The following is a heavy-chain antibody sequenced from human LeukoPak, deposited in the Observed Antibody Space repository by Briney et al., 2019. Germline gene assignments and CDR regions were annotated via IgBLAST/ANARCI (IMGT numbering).Heavy chain of an antibody. D-gene: IGHD4-23*01. CDR1: GGSISSYY. CDR3: ARDGGLRWPKGAFDI. J-gene: IGHJ3*02. Sequence: SETLSLTCTVSGGSISSYYWSWIRQPPGKGLEWIGYIYYSGSTNYNPSLKSRVTISVDTSKNQFSLKLSSVTAADTAVYYCARDGGLRWPKGAFDIWGQGTMVTVSS. CDR2: IYYSGST. V-gene: IGHV4-59*01.